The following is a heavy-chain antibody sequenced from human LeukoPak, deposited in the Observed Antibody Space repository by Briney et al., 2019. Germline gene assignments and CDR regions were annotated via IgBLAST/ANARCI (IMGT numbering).Heavy chain of an antibody. Sequence: SETLSLTCTVSGGSISSYYWSWIRQPPGKGLEWIGYIYYSGSTNYNPSLKSRVTISVDTSKNQFSLKLSSVTAADTAVYYCAREPTNWNDAGAGYDYWGQGTLVTVSS. CDR1: GGSISSYY. V-gene: IGHV4-59*01. D-gene: IGHD1-1*01. CDR3: AREPTNWNDAGAGYDY. CDR2: IYYSGST. J-gene: IGHJ4*02.